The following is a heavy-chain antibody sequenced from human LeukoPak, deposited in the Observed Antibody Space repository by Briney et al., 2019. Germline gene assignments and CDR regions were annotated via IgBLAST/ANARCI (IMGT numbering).Heavy chain of an antibody. V-gene: IGHV3-21*01. CDR3: ASPFDY. J-gene: IGHJ4*02. CDR1: GFTFRSYS. Sequence: GGSLRLSCAASGFTFRSYSMNWVRQAPGKGLEWVSSISSSNNYIYYADSVKGRFTISRDNAKNSLYLQMNSLRAEDTAVYYCASPFDYWGQGTLVTVSS. CDR2: ISSSNNYI.